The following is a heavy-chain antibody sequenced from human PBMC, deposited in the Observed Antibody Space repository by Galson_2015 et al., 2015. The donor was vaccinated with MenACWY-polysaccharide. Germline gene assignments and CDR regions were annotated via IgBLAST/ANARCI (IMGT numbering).Heavy chain of an antibody. Sequence: LEWIGYVYSSGNSAYNPSLKSRVTISVDTSKRQFSLQMNSVTAADTAVYYCARRVYLYGYFWHLDIWGRGTLVTVSS. J-gene: IGHJ2*01. CDR3: ARRVYLYGYFWHLDI. V-gene: IGHV4-61*07. CDR2: VYSSGNS. D-gene: IGHD5-18*01.